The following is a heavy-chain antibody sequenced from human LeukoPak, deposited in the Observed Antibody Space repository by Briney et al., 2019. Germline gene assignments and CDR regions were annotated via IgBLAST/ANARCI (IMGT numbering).Heavy chain of an antibody. V-gene: IGHV4-39*07. J-gene: IGHJ5*02. D-gene: IGHD6-13*01. CDR1: GGSISSSSYY. Sequence: SETLSLTCTVSGGSISSSSYYWGWIRQPPGKGLEWIGSIYYSGSTYYNPSLKSRVTISVDTSKNQFFLKLSSVTAADTAVYYCARCHFIAAAGSWYGSWFDPWGQGTLVTVSS. CDR3: ARCHFIAAAGSWYGSWFDP. CDR2: IYYSGST.